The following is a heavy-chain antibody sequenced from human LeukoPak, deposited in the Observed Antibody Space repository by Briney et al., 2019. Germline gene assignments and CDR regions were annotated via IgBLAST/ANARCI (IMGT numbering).Heavy chain of an antibody. V-gene: IGHV3-23*01. Sequence: GGSLRLSCAASGFTFSSYNMNWVRQAPGKGLEWISAISVDGETPYYADSVKGRFIISRDNSKNTLYLQLSSLRAEDTAVYYCAQGYSSGWFPHWGQGSLVSVSS. CDR1: GFTFSSYN. J-gene: IGHJ4*02. CDR3: AQGYSSGWFPH. D-gene: IGHD6-19*01. CDR2: ISVDGETP.